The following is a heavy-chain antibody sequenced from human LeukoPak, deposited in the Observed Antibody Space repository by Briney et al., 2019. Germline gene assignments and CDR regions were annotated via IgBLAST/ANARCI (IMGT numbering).Heavy chain of an antibody. CDR3: ARPGVGATNAFDI. D-gene: IGHD1-26*01. CDR2: IYPGDSGT. V-gene: IGHV5-51*01. J-gene: IGHJ3*02. Sequence: GESLQISCKGSGYSFTSYWIGWVRQMPGKGLEWMGIIYPGDSGTRYSPSFQGQVTISADKSISTAYLQWSSLKASDTAMYYCARPGVGATNAFDIWGQGTMVTVSS. CDR1: GYSFTSYW.